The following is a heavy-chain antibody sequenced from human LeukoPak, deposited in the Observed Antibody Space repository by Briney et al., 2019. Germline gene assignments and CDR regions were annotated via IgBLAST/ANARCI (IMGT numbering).Heavy chain of an antibody. J-gene: IGHJ3*02. CDR1: GGSIGGYY. D-gene: IGHD3-22*01. Sequence: SGTLSLTCTVSGGSIGGYYWSWIRQPPGKGLEWIGYTYNSGSTNYNPSLKSRVTISVDTSKNQFSLRLSSVTAADTAVYYCARLVIATLDAFDIWGQGTMVTVSS. CDR2: TYNSGST. CDR3: ARLVIATLDAFDI. V-gene: IGHV4-59*08.